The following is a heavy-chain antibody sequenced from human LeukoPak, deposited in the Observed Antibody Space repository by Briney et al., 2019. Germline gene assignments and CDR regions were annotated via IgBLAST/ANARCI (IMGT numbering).Heavy chain of an antibody. CDR1: GGSFSDYY. Sequence: SETLSLTCAVYGGSFSDYYWGWIRQPPGKGLEWIGEVNPSGSTNYSPSLKSRVTISVDTSKNQFSLKLSSVAAADTAVYYCARGRLDGYYFDYWGQGALATVSS. CDR2: VNPSGST. V-gene: IGHV4-34*01. D-gene: IGHD1-1*01. CDR3: ARGRLDGYYFDY. J-gene: IGHJ4*02.